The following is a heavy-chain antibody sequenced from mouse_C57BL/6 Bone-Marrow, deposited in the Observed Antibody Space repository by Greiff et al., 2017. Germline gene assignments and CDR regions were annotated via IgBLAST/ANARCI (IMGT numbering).Heavy chain of an antibody. V-gene: IGHV5-4*03. CDR3: ARRGTTVVAHFDY. CDR2: ISDGGSYT. D-gene: IGHD1-1*01. J-gene: IGHJ2*01. Sequence: EVKLLESGGGLVKPGGSLKLSCAASGFTFSSYAMSWVRQTPEKRLEWVATISDGGSYTYYPDNVKGRFTISRDNAKNNLYLQMSHLKSEDTAMYYGARRGTTVVAHFDYWGQGTTLTVSS. CDR1: GFTFSSYA.